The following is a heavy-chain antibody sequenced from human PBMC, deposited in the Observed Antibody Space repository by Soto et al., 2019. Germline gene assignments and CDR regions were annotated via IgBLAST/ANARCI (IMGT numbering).Heavy chain of an antibody. J-gene: IGHJ5*02. CDR2: IYHSGTT. V-gene: IGHV4-30-2*01. D-gene: IGHD2-21*01. Sequence: TLSVTCTVARGSMGAVGSSWSWIRQPRGGGREWIGYIYHSGTTLFNPSLKARLTMSLDWSNNQFSLTLNSVTAADTAVYYCARGHFYSGAGNFNNLMFEPWGQGTQATVSS. CDR3: ARGHFYSGAGNFNNLMFEP. CDR1: RGSMGAVGSS.